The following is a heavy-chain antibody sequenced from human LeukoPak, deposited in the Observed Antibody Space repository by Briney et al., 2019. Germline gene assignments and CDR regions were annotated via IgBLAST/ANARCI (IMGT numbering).Heavy chain of an antibody. CDR3: ARGGYGDYEFDY. CDR1: GFTFSDYY. Sequence: GGSLRLPCAATGFTFSDYYMSWIRQAPGKGLEWVSYISSSSSYTNYADSVKGRFTISRDNAKNSLYLQMNSLRAEGTAVYYCARGGYGDYEFDYWGQGTLVTVSS. CDR2: ISSSSSYT. V-gene: IGHV3-11*06. J-gene: IGHJ4*02. D-gene: IGHD4-17*01.